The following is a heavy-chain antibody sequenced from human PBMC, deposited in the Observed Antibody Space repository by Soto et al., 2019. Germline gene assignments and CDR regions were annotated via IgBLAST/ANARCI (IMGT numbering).Heavy chain of an antibody. V-gene: IGHV1-18*01. D-gene: IGHD2-8*01. J-gene: IGHJ4*02. CDR1: GYTFTSYG. Sequence: QVQLVQSGAEVKKPGASVKVSCKASGYTFTSYGISWVRQAPGQGLEWMGWISAYNGHTNYAQKLQGRVTMTTDTTTSTADMELRSMRSDDTAVYYCATGEVYATPGDYWCQGTLVPVST. CDR2: ISAYNGHT. CDR3: ATGEVYATPGDY.